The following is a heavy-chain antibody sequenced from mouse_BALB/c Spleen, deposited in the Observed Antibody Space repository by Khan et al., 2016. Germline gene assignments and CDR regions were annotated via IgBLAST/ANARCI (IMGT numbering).Heavy chain of an antibody. CDR3: APGLKGGFAY. Sequence: QIQLVQSGPELKKPGETVKISCKASGYTFTDYSMHWVKQAPGKGLKWMGWINTETGEPTYADDFKGRFAFSLETSASTAYLQLNNLKNEDTATYFCAPGLKGGFAYWGQGTLVTVSA. V-gene: IGHV9-2-1*01. CDR2: INTETGEP. CDR1: GYTFTDYS. D-gene: IGHD1-3*01. J-gene: IGHJ3*01.